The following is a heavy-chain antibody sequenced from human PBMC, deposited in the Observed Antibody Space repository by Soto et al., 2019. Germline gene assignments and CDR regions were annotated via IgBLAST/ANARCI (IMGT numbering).Heavy chain of an antibody. V-gene: IGHV3-7*01. D-gene: IGHD5-18*01. Sequence: GGSLRLSCAASGFTFSGYAMSWVRQAPGKGLEWVANIKQDGSEKYYVDSVKGRFTISRDNAKNSLYLQMNSLRAEDTAVYYCASAFPPGYSMYYWGQGTLVTVSS. CDR3: ASAFPPGYSMYY. J-gene: IGHJ4*02. CDR1: GFTFSGYA. CDR2: IKQDGSEK.